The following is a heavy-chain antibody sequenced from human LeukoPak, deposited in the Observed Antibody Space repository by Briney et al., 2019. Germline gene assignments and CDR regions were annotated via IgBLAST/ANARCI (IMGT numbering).Heavy chain of an antibody. J-gene: IGHJ3*02. CDR2: IYSGGNT. Sequence: GGSLRLSCTVSGFTVSSNSMSWVRQAPGKGLEWVSFIYSGGNTHYSDSVKGRFTISRDNSKNTLYLQMNSLRAEDTAVYYCAKDRRPTYYYDSSGYYFKDAFHIWGQGTMVTVSS. V-gene: IGHV3-53*01. CDR3: AKDRRPTYYYDSSGYYFKDAFHI. CDR1: GFTVSSNS. D-gene: IGHD3-22*01.